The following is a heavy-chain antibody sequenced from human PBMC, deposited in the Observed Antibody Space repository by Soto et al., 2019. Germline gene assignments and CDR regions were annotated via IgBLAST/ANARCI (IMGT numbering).Heavy chain of an antibody. J-gene: IGHJ6*02. CDR1: GGSISNYY. CDR2: IYYSGST. CDR3: AKVGRVPRYYYGMDV. D-gene: IGHD2-2*01. V-gene: IGHV4-59*08. Sequence: SETLSLTCTVSGGSISNYYWSWIRQPPGKGLEWIGYIYYSGSTYYNPSLKSRITMSVDTSKNQFSLKLSSVTAADTAVYYCAKVGRVPRYYYGMDVWGQGTTVTVSS.